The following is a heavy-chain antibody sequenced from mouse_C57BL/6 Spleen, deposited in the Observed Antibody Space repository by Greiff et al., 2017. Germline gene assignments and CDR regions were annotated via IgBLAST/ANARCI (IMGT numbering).Heavy chain of an antibody. CDR1: GYSITSGYY. CDR3: ARDRDDDWFAY. D-gene: IGHD2-12*01. Sequence: EVKVEESGPGLVKPSQSLSLTCSVTGYSITSGYYWNWIRQFPGNKLEWMGYISYDGSNNYNPSLKNRISITRDTSKNQFFLKLNSVTTEDTATYYCARDRDDDWFAYWGQGTLVTVSA. J-gene: IGHJ3*01. CDR2: ISYDGSN. V-gene: IGHV3-6*01.